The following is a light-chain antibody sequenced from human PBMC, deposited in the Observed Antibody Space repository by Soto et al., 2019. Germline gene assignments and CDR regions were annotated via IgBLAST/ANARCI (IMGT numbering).Light chain of an antibody. V-gene: IGKV1-12*01. CDR1: QSISGW. CDR3: QQANSFPLT. CDR2: DAS. Sequence: DIQMTQSPSSLSASVGDRVTITCRASQSISGWLAWYQQKPGKAPNLLIYDASSLESGVPSRFSGSGSGTDFTLTISSLQPEDFATYYCQQANSFPLTFGGGTKVDIK. J-gene: IGKJ4*01.